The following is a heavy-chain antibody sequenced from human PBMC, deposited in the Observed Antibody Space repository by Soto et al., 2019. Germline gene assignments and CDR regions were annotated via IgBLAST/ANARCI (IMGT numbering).Heavy chain of an antibody. Sequence: QVQLVQSGAEMKKPGSSVKVSCQSSGGTFNTYAMNWVRQAPGQGPEWMGDISPMFGAANYAPKFQGRVTLTADESTGTSYMQLRSLTSEDTALYFCAREVQVHTPAFAYWGQGTLVTVSS. CDR3: AREVQVHTPAFAY. D-gene: IGHD3-10*01. J-gene: IGHJ4*02. CDR2: ISPMFGAA. V-gene: IGHV1-69*19. CDR1: GGTFNTYA.